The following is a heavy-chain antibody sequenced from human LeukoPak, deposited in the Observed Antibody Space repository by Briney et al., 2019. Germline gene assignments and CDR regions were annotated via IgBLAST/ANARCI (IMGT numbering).Heavy chain of an antibody. Sequence: GGSLRLSCAASGFTFSSYAMSWVRQAPGKGLEWVSAISGSGGSTYYADSVKGRFTISRDNSKNTLYLQMNSLRAEDTAVYYXXKGLEFRDDYYYYYGMDVWGQGTTVTVSS. CDR1: GFTFSSYA. CDR3: XKGLEFRDDYYYYYGMDV. J-gene: IGHJ6*02. CDR2: ISGSGGST. D-gene: IGHD2-21*01. V-gene: IGHV3-23*01.